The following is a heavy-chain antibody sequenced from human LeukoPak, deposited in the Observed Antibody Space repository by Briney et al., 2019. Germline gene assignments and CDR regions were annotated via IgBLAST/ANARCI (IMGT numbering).Heavy chain of an antibody. CDR3: ARLPSIDYDSSGYYYGGPYYFDY. V-gene: IGHV4-39*07. CDR1: GGSISSGSYY. J-gene: IGHJ4*02. D-gene: IGHD3-22*01. CDR2: IYYSGNT. Sequence: SQTLSLTCTVSGGSISSGSYYWSWIRQPPGKGLEWIGTIYYSGNTYYHPSFTSRITISVDTSKNQFSLNPSSVTAADTAVYYCARLPSIDYDSSGYYYGGPYYFDYWGQGTLVTVSS.